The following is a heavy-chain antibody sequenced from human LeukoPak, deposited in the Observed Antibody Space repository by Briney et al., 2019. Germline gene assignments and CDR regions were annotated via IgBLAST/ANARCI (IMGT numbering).Heavy chain of an antibody. V-gene: IGHV4-38-2*01. D-gene: IGHD6-6*01. Sequence: KPSETLSLTCAVSGYSISSGYYWGWIRQPPGKGLEWIGSIYHSGSTYYNPSLKSRVTISVDTSKNQFSLKLSSVTAADTAVYYCARVGEQLVRDYYYYMDVWGKGTTVTVSS. CDR3: ARVGEQLVRDYYYYMDV. J-gene: IGHJ6*03. CDR2: IYHSGST. CDR1: GYSISSGYY.